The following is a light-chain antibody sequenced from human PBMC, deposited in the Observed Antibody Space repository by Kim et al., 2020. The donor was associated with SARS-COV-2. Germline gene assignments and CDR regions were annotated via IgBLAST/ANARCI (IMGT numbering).Light chain of an antibody. J-gene: IGKJ1*01. Sequence: APGERAAPSSRASQSVSSNYLAWYQQKPGQAPRLLIYGASSRATGIPDRFSGSGSGTDFTLTISRLEPEDFAVYYCQQYDSLPRTFGQGTKVDIK. CDR3: QQYDSLPRT. CDR1: QSVSSNY. V-gene: IGKV3-20*01. CDR2: GAS.